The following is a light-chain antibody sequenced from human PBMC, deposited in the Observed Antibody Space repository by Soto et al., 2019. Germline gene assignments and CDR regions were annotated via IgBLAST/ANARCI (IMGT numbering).Light chain of an antibody. J-gene: IGKJ1*01. CDR3: QHSYSTPWT. Sequence: DIQMTQSPSSLSASVGDRVTITCRASQSISSYLNWYQQKPGKAPKLLIYAASSLQSGVPSRFSGSGSGTDFTLTISSLQPEFFATYYCQHSYSTPWTCGQGTELDIK. V-gene: IGKV1-39*01. CDR2: AAS. CDR1: QSISSY.